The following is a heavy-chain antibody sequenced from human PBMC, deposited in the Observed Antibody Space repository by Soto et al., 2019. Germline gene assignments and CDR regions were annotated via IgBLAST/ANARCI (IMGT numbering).Heavy chain of an antibody. CDR3: ARAIVVVAGTTHHYYFDY. CDR1: GFTFSDHY. J-gene: IGHJ4*02. CDR2: SRNKTKGYTT. D-gene: IGHD2-15*01. Sequence: EVQLVESGGGLVQPGGSLRLSCAGSGFTFSDHYMDWVRQAPGKGLEWVGRSRNKTKGYTTEYAASVKGRFTMSRDESKSSLYLQMSSLKIEDTAVYYCARAIVVVAGTTHHYYFDYWGQGTLVTVSS. V-gene: IGHV3-72*01.